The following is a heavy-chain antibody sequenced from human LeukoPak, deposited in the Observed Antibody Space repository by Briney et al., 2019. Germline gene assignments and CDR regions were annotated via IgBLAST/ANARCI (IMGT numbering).Heavy chain of an antibody. Sequence: SETLSLTCTVSGGSISSYYWSWIRQPPGKGLEWIGYIYYSGSTNYNPSLKGRVTISVDTSKNQFSLKLKSVTAADTAVYYCAREQYSSSNYFDYWGQGTLVTVSS. V-gene: IGHV4-59*01. CDR3: AREQYSSSNYFDY. CDR1: GGSISSYY. CDR2: IYYSGST. J-gene: IGHJ4*02. D-gene: IGHD6-6*01.